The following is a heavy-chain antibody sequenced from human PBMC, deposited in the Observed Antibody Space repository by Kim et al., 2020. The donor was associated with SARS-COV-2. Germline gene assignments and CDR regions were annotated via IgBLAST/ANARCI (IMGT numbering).Heavy chain of an antibody. D-gene: IGHD6-13*01. Sequence: NKYSADSVKGQFTISRDNSKNTRYLQMNSLGAEDTAVYYCAKGLGQQPDYWGQGTLVTVSS. V-gene: IGHV3-30*02. J-gene: IGHJ4*02. CDR3: AKGLGQQPDY. CDR2: NK.